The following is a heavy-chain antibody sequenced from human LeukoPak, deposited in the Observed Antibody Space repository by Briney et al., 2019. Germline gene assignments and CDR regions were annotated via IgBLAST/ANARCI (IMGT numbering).Heavy chain of an antibody. CDR2: ISGSGGST. Sequence: PGGSLRLSCAASGFTFSSYAMSWVRQAPGKGLEWVSAISGSGGSTYYADSVKGRFTISRDNSKNTLYLQMNSLRAEDTAVYYCAKGARYSYGYVHYFDYWGQGTLVTVS. CDR3: AKGARYSYGYVHYFDY. V-gene: IGHV3-23*01. D-gene: IGHD5-18*01. J-gene: IGHJ4*02. CDR1: GFTFSSYA.